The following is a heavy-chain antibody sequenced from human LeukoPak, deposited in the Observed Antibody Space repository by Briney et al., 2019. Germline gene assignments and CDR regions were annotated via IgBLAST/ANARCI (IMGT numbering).Heavy chain of an antibody. J-gene: IGHJ4*02. V-gene: IGHV3-48*03. CDR1: GFTFSNYE. CDR3: AAVIDY. Sequence: PGGSLRLSCAASGFTFSNYEMNWIRQAPGKGLEWISYISNSGNTKYYADSVKGRFSISRDNANSSVYLQMNNLRAEDTAVYYCAAVIDYWGQGTLVTVSS. CDR2: ISNSGNTK.